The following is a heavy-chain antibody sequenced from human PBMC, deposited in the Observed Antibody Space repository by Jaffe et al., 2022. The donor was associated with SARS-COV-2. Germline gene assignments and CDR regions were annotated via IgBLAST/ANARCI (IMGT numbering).Heavy chain of an antibody. CDR3: ARARITGTHGGRNWFDP. Sequence: QVQLQESGPGLVKPSQTLSLTCTVSGGSISSGDYYWSWIRQPPGKGLEWIGYIYYSGSTYYNPSLKSRVTISVDTSKNQFSLKLSSVTAADTAVYYCARARITGTHGGRNWFDPWGQGTLVTVSS. V-gene: IGHV4-30-4*01. D-gene: IGHD1-7*01. CDR1: GGSISSGDYY. CDR2: IYYSGST. J-gene: IGHJ5*02.